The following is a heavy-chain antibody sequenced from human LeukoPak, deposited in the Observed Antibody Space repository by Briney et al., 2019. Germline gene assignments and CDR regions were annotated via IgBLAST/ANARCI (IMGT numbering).Heavy chain of an antibody. CDR2: ISYDGSNK. CDR3: AKGGDGYNSHDAFDI. CDR1: GFTFSSYG. J-gene: IGHJ3*02. Sequence: GGSLRLSCAASGFTFSSYGMHWVRQAPGKGLEWVAVISYDGSNKYYADSVKGRFTISRDNSKNTLYLQMNSLRAEDTAVYYCAKGGDGYNSHDAFDIWGQGTMVTVSS. D-gene: IGHD5-24*01. V-gene: IGHV3-30*18.